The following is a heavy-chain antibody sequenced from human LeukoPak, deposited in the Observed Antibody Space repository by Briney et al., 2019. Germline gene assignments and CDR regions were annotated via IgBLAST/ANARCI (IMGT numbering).Heavy chain of an antibody. Sequence: SETLSLTCTLSGGSISSYYWSWIRQPPGKGLEWIGYIYYSGSTNYNPSLKSRVTISVDTSKNQFSLKLSSVTAADTAVYYCARPSTYYYDSSGYLGAFDIWGQGTMVTVSS. CDR3: ARPSTYYYDSSGYLGAFDI. J-gene: IGHJ3*02. D-gene: IGHD3-22*01. V-gene: IGHV4-59*08. CDR2: IYYSGST. CDR1: GGSISSYY.